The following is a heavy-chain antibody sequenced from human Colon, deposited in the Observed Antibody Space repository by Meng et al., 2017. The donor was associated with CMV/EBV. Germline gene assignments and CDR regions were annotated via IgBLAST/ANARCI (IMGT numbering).Heavy chain of an antibody. CDR2: ISWSSGSK. J-gene: IGHJ4*02. V-gene: IGHV3-9*01. Sequence: SLKISCAASGFTIDDYAMHWVRQSPGKGLEWVSGISWSSGSKVYGDSVRGRFTVSRDSAKSSVYLQMNSLRADDTALYYCAKGRLRYSSGFRDFFELWGQGTLVTVSS. D-gene: IGHD3-22*01. CDR1: GFTIDDYA. CDR3: AKGRLRYSSGFRDFFEL.